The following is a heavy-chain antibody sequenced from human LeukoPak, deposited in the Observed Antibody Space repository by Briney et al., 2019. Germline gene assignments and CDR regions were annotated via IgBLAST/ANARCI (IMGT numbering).Heavy chain of an antibody. Sequence: ASVKVSCKASGYTFTRYYMHWVRQAPGQGLEWMGWINPNSGGTNYAQKFQGRVTMTRDTSISTTYMELSRLRSDDTAVYYCAIIAVAKGYAFDIWGQGTMVTVSS. D-gene: IGHD6-19*01. CDR3: AIIAVAKGYAFDI. CDR1: GYTFTRYY. V-gene: IGHV1-2*02. CDR2: INPNSGGT. J-gene: IGHJ3*02.